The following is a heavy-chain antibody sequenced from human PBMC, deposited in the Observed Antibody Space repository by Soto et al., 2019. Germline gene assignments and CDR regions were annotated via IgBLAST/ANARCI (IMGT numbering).Heavy chain of an antibody. CDR2: ISTYNGDT. CDR3: AREGVAPYYYYGMDV. D-gene: IGHD5-12*01. Sequence: QVHLVQSGAEVKKPGASVKVSCKASGYTFTRSGISWVRQAPGQGLEWMGWISTYNGDTNYAQTFQGRVTMTTDTSTXTVHMEVRSLRSDDTAVYYCAREGVAPYYYYGMDVWGQGTPVTVSS. V-gene: IGHV1-18*01. CDR1: GYTFTRSG. J-gene: IGHJ6*02.